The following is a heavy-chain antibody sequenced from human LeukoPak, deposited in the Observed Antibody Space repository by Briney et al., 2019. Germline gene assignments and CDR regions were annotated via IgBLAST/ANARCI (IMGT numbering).Heavy chain of an antibody. Sequence: SETLSLTCAVDGGSFSGYYWSWIRQPPGKGLEWIGEINHSGSTNYNPSLKSRVTISVDTSKNQFSAKLSSVTAADTAVYYCARGGYYGSGSYYSVGDYWGQGTLVTVSS. CDR3: ARGGYYGSGSYYSVGDY. V-gene: IGHV4-34*01. CDR1: GGSFSGYY. J-gene: IGHJ4*02. D-gene: IGHD3-10*01. CDR2: INHSGST.